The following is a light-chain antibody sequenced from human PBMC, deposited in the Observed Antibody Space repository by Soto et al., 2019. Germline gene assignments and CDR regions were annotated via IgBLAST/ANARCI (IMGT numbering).Light chain of an antibody. J-gene: IGKJ5*01. CDR1: QSLRNY. V-gene: IGKV3-11*01. Sequence: ENVLTQSASTLSLSPGDTATLSCRATQSLRNYLAWYQQKLGQAPRLLIYDASKRATGIPARFSGSGYGTDFTLTISSLETEDFAVYFCQQRSDWPPTFGQGTRLEIK. CDR2: DAS. CDR3: QQRSDWPPT.